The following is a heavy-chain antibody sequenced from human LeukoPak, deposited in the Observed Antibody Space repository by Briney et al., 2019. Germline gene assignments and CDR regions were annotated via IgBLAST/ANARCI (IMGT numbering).Heavy chain of an antibody. CDR2: INPNSGGT. V-gene: IGHV1-2*02. CDR1: GYTFTSYY. Sequence: GASVQVSCKASGYTFTSYYIHWVRQAPGQGLEWMGWINPNSGGTNYAQKFQGRVTMTRDTSISTAYMELSRLRSDDTAVYYCARHQDIVVVPAAIGTGVYFDYWGQGTLVTVSS. D-gene: IGHD2-2*02. CDR3: ARHQDIVVVPAAIGTGVYFDY. J-gene: IGHJ4*02.